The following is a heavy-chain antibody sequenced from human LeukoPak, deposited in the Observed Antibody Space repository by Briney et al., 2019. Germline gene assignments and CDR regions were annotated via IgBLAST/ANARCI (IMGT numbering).Heavy chain of an antibody. CDR2: IYYSGST. CDR1: GGSISSYY. V-gene: IGHV4-59*01. CDR3: ARGPPMITFGGVIVAPPDY. J-gene: IGHJ4*02. D-gene: IGHD3-16*02. Sequence: SETLSLTCTVSGGSISSYYWNWIRQPPGKGLEWIGYIYYSGSTNYNPSLKSRVTISVDTSKNQVSLKLSSVTAADTAVYYCARGPPMITFGGVIVAPPDYRGQGTLVTVSS.